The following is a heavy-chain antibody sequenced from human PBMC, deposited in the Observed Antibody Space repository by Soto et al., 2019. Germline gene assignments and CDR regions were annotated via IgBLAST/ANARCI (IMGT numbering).Heavy chain of an antibody. Sequence: QVQLQQWRAGLLKPSEPLSLTCAVYGGSFSGCYWRWICQPLGKGQAWIGEISHSGSTNYNPSLTSRVAISVDTSKNHFSLRLSSVSAADTAVYSCARKVIVVADDYLGQGTLVTLSS. CDR3: ARKVIVVADDY. CDR1: GGSFSGCY. D-gene: IGHD6-19*01. J-gene: IGHJ4*02. CDR2: ISHSGST. V-gene: IGHV4-34*01.